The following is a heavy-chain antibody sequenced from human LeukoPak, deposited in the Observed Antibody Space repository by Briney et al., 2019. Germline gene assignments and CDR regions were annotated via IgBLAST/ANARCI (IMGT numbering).Heavy chain of an antibody. D-gene: IGHD6-13*01. CDR3: ARDLYSRASRFDP. V-gene: IGHV3-21*01. CDR2: ISSSSYI. J-gene: IGHJ5*02. CDR1: GFTFSSYS. Sequence: GGSLRLSCAASGFTFSSYSMNWVRQAPGKGLEWVSSISSSSYIYYADSVKGRFTTSRDNAKNSLYLQMNSLRAEDTAVYYCARDLYSRASRFDPWGQGTLVTVSS.